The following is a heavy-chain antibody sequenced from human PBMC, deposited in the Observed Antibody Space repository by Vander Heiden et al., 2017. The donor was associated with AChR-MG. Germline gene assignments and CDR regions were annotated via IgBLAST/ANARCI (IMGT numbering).Heavy chain of an antibody. Sequence: EVQLVESAGGLVQPGRSLILSCAASGFTFDDSDMHWVREAPGKGLEWVSGISWNSGSIGYADSVKGRFTISRDNAKNSLYLQMNSLRAEDTALYYCAKARGSSSSPHFDYWGQGTLVTVSS. V-gene: IGHV3-9*01. D-gene: IGHD6-6*01. CDR3: AKARGSSSSPHFDY. CDR2: ISWNSGSI. CDR1: GFTFDDSD. J-gene: IGHJ4*02.